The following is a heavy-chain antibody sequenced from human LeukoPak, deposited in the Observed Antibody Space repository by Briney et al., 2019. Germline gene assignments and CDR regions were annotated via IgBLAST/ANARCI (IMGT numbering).Heavy chain of an antibody. CDR3: ARAQYYYGSGEYYFDY. Sequence: GGSLRLSXAASGFTFSXXXXXXVRQAPGXXXXXXXXXXYDGSNKYYADSVKGRXTISRDNSKNTLYLQMNSLSVEDTAVYYCARAQYYYGSGEYYFDYWGQGTLVTVSS. D-gene: IGHD3-10*01. CDR1: GFTFSXXX. V-gene: IGHV3-30-3*01. CDR2: XXYDGSNK. J-gene: IGHJ4*02.